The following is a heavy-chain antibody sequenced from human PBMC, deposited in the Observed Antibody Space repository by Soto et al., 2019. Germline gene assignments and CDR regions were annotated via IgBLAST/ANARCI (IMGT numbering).Heavy chain of an antibody. CDR2: INHSGST. Sequence: PSETPSLTCAVYCGSFSGYSWSWLRQPPGKGLEWLGDINHSGSTNYKPSLERRVTIAVDTSKDLVSRKLSSVIGGDTELDCCGRAPRYCSSPRCYLPYYYYYYDMDDWGQGTTVTVSS. D-gene: IGHD2-2*01. CDR1: CGSFSGYS. J-gene: IGHJ6*02. V-gene: IGHV4-34*01. CDR3: GRAPRYCSSPRCYLPYYYYYYDMDD.